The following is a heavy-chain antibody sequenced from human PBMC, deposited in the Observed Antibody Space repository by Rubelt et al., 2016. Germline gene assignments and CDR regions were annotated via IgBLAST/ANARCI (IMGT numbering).Heavy chain of an antibody. CDR1: GGSITSSSYY. CDR3: ARAEDYYSSWFDP. Sequence: QLQLQESGPGLVKPSETLSLTCTVSGGSITSSSYYWGWIRQPPGKGLEWMGSIYYSGSTYYNPSLQRRVIISVDMSNNQFSRKLCSVNASDTAAEYCARAEDYYSSWFDPWGQGTLVTVSS. D-gene: IGHD3-22*01. J-gene: IGHJ5*02. V-gene: IGHV4-39*07. CDR2: IYYSGST.